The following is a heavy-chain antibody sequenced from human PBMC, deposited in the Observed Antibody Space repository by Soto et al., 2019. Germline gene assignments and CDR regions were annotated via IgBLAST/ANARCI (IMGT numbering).Heavy chain of an antibody. Sequence: GGSLRLSCEASGFTFSSYGMHWVRQAPGKGLEWVAIIWNDGSNEYYADSVKGRFTISRDNSKNTLYLQVSNLRAEDTAVYFCARDQTDSGGYSDSWGQGTLVTVS. V-gene: IGHV3-33*01. CDR1: GFTFSSYG. CDR2: IWNDGSNE. J-gene: IGHJ4*02. CDR3: ARDQTDSGGYSDS. D-gene: IGHD3-22*01.